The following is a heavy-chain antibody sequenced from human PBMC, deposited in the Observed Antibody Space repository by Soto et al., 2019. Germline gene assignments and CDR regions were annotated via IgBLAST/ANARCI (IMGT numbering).Heavy chain of an antibody. Sequence: EVQLVESGGGLVQPGAALRLACAASGFSIRKYWMHWVRQAPGKGPVWVSYISGDGTTTDYAGSVKGRFTISRDNAKNTLFLQMDSLRVEDTAIYFCAIQDCTNDVCLAAAVTVGGALEYWGRGAQVTVSS. J-gene: IGHJ4*02. D-gene: IGHD2-8*01. CDR2: ISGDGTTT. CDR3: AIQDCTNDVCLAAAVTVGGALEY. V-gene: IGHV3-74*01. CDR1: GFSIRKYW.